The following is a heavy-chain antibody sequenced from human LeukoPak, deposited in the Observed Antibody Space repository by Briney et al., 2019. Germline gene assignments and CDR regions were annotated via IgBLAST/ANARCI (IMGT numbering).Heavy chain of an antibody. CDR2: IIPIFGTA. Sequence: ASVKVSCKASRGTFSSYAISWVRQAPGQGLEWMGGIIPIFGTANYAQKFQGRVTITADESTSTAYMELGSLRSEDTAVYYCARQGYDFWSGYYTPLDYYYYMDVWGKGTTVTVSS. J-gene: IGHJ6*03. D-gene: IGHD3-3*01. CDR3: ARQGYDFWSGYYTPLDYYYYMDV. CDR1: RGTFSSYA. V-gene: IGHV1-69*13.